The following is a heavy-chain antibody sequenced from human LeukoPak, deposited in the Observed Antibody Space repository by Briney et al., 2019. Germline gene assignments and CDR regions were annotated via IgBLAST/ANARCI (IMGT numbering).Heavy chain of an antibody. Sequence: GGSLRLSCAASGFTFSSYRMHWVRQAPGKGLVWVSRINSDGSSTSYADSVKGRFTISRDNAKNTLYLQMNSLRAEDTAVYYCARDATDSSGYLYYFDYWGQGTLVTVSS. V-gene: IGHV3-74*01. D-gene: IGHD3-22*01. CDR3: ARDATDSSGYLYYFDY. CDR1: GFTFSSYR. J-gene: IGHJ4*02. CDR2: INSDGSST.